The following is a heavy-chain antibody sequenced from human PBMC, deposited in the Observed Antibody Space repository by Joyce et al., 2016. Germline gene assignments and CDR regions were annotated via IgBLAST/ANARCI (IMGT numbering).Heavy chain of an antibody. CDR1: GFTFGAYA. J-gene: IGHJ4*02. Sequence: QVQLVESGGGVVQTGRSLRLSCAASGFTFGAYAMHWVRQTPGGGLEWVAALSSNGGQQHYADSVRGRFTISRDESKKVLYLQMNSLTLKDTAVYFCARGGFGGVNDAFDSWGQGSLVTVSS. CDR2: LSSNGGQQ. V-gene: IGHV3-30*04. CDR3: ARGGFGGVNDAFDS. D-gene: IGHD4-23*01.